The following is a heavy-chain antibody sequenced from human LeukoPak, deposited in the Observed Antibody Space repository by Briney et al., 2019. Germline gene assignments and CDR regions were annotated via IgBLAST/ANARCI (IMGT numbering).Heavy chain of an antibody. D-gene: IGHD6-13*01. CDR2: IYHSGST. CDR3: ARDLTQQLVPRGWFDP. CDR1: GYSISSGYY. V-gene: IGHV4-38-2*02. J-gene: IGHJ5*02. Sequence: SETLSLTCAVSGYSISSGYYWGWIRQPPGKGLEWIGSIYHSGSTYYNPSLKSRVTISVDTSKNQFSLKLSSVTAADTAVYYCARDLTQQLVPRGWFDPWGQGTLATVSS.